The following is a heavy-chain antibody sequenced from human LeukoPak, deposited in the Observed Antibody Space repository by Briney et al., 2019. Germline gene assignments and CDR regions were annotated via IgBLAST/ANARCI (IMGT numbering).Heavy chain of an antibody. Sequence: PGGSLRLSCEASGFTFSSYGMHWVRQAPGKGLEWVAVVWNDGTKKYYADSVKDRFTISRDNSKNTLYLQMNSLRVEDSAVYYCTRVFAYSYGDFDNWGQGTLVAVSS. CDR2: VWNDGTKK. CDR1: GFTFSSYG. V-gene: IGHV3-33*01. J-gene: IGHJ4*02. CDR3: TRVFAYSYGDFDN. D-gene: IGHD5-18*01.